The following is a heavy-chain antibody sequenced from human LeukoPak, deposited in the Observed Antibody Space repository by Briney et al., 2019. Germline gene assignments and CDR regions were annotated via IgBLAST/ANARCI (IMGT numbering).Heavy chain of an antibody. Sequence: PSETLSLTCTVSGGSISSYYWSWIRQPPGKGLEWIGYIYYSGSTYYNPSLKSRVTISVDTSKNQFSLKLSSVTAAGTAVYYCARGGRAAGTFGYWGQGTLVTVSS. CDR1: GGSISSYY. CDR3: ARGGRAAGTFGY. V-gene: IGHV4-59*08. D-gene: IGHD6-13*01. CDR2: IYYSGST. J-gene: IGHJ4*02.